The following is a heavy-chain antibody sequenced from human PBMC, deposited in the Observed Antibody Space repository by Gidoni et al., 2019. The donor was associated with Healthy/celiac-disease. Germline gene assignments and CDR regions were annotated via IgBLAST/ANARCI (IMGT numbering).Heavy chain of an antibody. CDR3: ARERITMVRGVITTGAGDY. Sequence: QVQLVQSGAEVKKPGSSVKVSCKASGGTFSSYAISWVRQAPGQGLEWRGGIIPIFGTANYAQKFQGRVTITADESTSTAYMELSSLRSEDTAVYYCARERITMVRGVITTGAGDYWGQGTLVTVSS. J-gene: IGHJ4*02. D-gene: IGHD3-10*01. CDR1: GGTFSSYA. V-gene: IGHV1-69*01. CDR2: IIPIFGTA.